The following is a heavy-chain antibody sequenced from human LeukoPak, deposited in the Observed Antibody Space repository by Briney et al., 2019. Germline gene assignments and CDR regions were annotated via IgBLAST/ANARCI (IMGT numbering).Heavy chain of an antibody. Sequence: SVKVSCKASGGTFSSYAIIWVRQAPGQGLEWMGGIIPIFGTANYAQKFQGRVTITADESTSTAYMELSSLRSEDTAVYYCARGGCSSTSCSSLFDYWGQGTLVTVSS. J-gene: IGHJ4*02. CDR1: GGTFSSYA. V-gene: IGHV1-69*01. CDR2: IIPIFGTA. CDR3: ARGGCSSTSCSSLFDY. D-gene: IGHD2-2*01.